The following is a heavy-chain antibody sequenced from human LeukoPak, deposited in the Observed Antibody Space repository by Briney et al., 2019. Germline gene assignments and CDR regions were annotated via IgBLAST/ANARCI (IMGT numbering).Heavy chain of an antibody. Sequence: GASVKVSCKASGYTFTSYAMHWVRQAPGQRLEWMGWINAANGNTKYSQKFQGRVTITRDTSAGTAYTELSSLRSEDTAVYYCARAYGGNWFDPWGQGTLVTVSS. CDR2: INAANGNT. J-gene: IGHJ5*02. CDR1: GYTFTSYA. V-gene: IGHV1-3*01. D-gene: IGHD4-23*01. CDR3: ARAYGGNWFDP.